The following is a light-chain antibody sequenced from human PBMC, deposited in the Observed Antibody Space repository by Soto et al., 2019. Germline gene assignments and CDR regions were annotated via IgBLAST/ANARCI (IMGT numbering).Light chain of an antibody. CDR3: QSYDNSLSGWV. CDR2: ANN. Sequence: QSMLTQPPSVSGAPGQRVTIPCTGSTSNIGAGYDVHWYQQVSGTAPKLLIYANNNRPSGVPDRFSGSKSGTSATLAITGLQAEDETDYYCQSYDNSLSGWVFGGGTKLTVL. J-gene: IGLJ3*02. CDR1: TSNIGAGYD. V-gene: IGLV1-40*01.